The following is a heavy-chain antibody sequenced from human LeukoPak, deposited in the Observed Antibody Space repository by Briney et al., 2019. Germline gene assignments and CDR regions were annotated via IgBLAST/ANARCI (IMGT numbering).Heavy chain of an antibody. CDR3: ARDLYYYDSSGYYPTGY. V-gene: IGHV3-53*01. CDR1: EFSIRLNY. D-gene: IGHD3-22*01. J-gene: IGHJ4*02. CDR2: AYSGGDK. Sequence: GGSLRLSCAASEFSIRLNYMTWVRQAPGKGLEWVSIAYSGGDKYYADSVKGRFTISRDDSKNTLYLQMTSLRGEDTAVYYCARDLYYYDSSGYYPTGYWGQGTLVTVSS.